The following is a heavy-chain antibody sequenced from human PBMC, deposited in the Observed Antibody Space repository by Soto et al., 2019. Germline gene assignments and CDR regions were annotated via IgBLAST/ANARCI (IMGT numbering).Heavy chain of an antibody. CDR2: ISGSGGST. Sequence: EVQLLESGGGLVQPGGSLRLSCAASGFTFSSYAMSWVRQAPGKGLEWFSAISGSGGSTYYADSVKGRFTISRDNSKNRLYVQRNGLRAEDTAVYYCAKNGLHSTTVTTFDYWGQGTLVTVSS. D-gene: IGHD4-17*01. CDR1: GFTFSSYA. CDR3: AKNGLHSTTVTTFDY. V-gene: IGHV3-23*01. J-gene: IGHJ4*02.